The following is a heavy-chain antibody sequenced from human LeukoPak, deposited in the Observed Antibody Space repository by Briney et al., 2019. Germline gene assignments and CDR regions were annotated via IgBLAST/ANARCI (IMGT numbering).Heavy chain of an antibody. Sequence: SETLSLTCAVYGGSFSGYYWSWIRQPPGKGLEWIGEINHSGSTNYNPSLKSRVTISVDTSKNQFSLKLSSVTAADTAVYYCARDMAQLVEGGFDYWGQGTLVTVSS. CDR1: GGSFSGYY. J-gene: IGHJ4*02. V-gene: IGHV4-34*01. CDR2: INHSGST. D-gene: IGHD6-6*01. CDR3: ARDMAQLVEGGFDY.